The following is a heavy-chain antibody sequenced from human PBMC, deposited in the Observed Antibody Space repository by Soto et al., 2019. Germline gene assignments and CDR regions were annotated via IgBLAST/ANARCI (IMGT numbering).Heavy chain of an antibody. V-gene: IGHV1-2*04. CDR3: ARVSPGCTNGVCWRRFHEPNAFDI. Sequence: ASVKVSCKASGYTFTGYYMHWVRQAPGQGLEWMGWINPNSGGTNYAQKFQGWVTMTRDTSISTAYMERSRLRSDDTAVYYCARVSPGCTNGVCWRRFHEPNAFDIWGQGTMVTVSS. J-gene: IGHJ3*02. D-gene: IGHD2-8*01. CDR1: GYTFTGYY. CDR2: INPNSGGT.